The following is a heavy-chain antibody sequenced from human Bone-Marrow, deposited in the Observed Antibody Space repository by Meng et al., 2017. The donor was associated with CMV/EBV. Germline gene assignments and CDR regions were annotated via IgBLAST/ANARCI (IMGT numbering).Heavy chain of an antibody. V-gene: IGHV1-46*03. D-gene: IGHD2-8*01. CDR3: AIHIPYGVFDY. Sequence: ASVKVSCKASGCTFSSYAISWVRQAPGQGLEWMGIINPSGGSTSYAQKFQGRVTMTRDTSTSTVYMELSNLRSEDTAVYYCAIHIPYGVFDYWGQGTLVTVS. CDR1: GCTFSSYA. CDR2: INPSGGST. J-gene: IGHJ4*02.